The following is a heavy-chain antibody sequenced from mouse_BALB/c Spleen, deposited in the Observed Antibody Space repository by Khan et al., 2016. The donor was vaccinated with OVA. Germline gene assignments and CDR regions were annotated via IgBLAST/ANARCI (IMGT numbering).Heavy chain of an antibody. CDR2: INPYNDGT. J-gene: IGHJ3*01. V-gene: IGHV1S136*01. D-gene: IGHD1-1*01. Sequence: EVQLQESGPELVKPGASVKMSCKASGYTFTSYVMHWVKQKPGKGLEWIGYINPYNDGTKYNEKFKGKATLTSDKSSSTAYMEHRSLTSEDAAVYYCASRDDFGSSSFAYWGQGTLVTVSA. CDR3: ASRDDFGSSSFAY. CDR1: GYTFTSYV.